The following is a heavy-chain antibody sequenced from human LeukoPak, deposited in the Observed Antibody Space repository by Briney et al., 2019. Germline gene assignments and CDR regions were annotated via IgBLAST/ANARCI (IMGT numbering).Heavy chain of an antibody. CDR2: ISGSGGTT. CDR3: AKDPGVVVPVNWFDP. CDR1: GFTFSAFA. D-gene: IGHD2-2*01. J-gene: IGHJ5*02. V-gene: IGHV3-23*01. Sequence: TGGSLRLSCAASGFTFSAFAMGWVRQAPGKGLEWVSAISGSGGTTYYADSVKGRFTISRDNSKNTLYLQVNSLRAEDTAVYYCAKDPGVVVPVNWFDPWGQGTLVTVSS.